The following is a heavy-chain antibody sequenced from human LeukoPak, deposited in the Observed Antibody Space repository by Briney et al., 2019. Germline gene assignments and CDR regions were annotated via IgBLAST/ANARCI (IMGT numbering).Heavy chain of an antibody. J-gene: IGHJ6*03. CDR1: GYTFTRYY. CDR3: AAGSGWKPYYYYYYMDV. V-gene: IGHV1-46*01. Sequence: ASVKVSCKASGYTFTRYYMHWVRQAPGQGLEWMGLINPSGGSTNYAHKFQGRVTMTRDMSTSTVYMELSSLRGEDTAVYYCAAGSGWKPYYYYYYMDVWGKGTTVTVSS. D-gene: IGHD6-19*01. CDR2: INPSGGST.